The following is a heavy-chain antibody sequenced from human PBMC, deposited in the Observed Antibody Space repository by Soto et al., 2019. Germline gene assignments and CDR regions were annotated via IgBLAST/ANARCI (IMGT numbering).Heavy chain of an antibody. Sequence: QLQLQESGPGLVKPSETLSLTCSVSGGSISSSSYFWGWIRQPPGKGLEWIGSIYYSGSTYYNPSRKSRVTVSVDTSRNQFSLRLSSVTASDTAVYDCARHPSYFWFDPWGQGTLVTVSS. CDR1: GGSISSSSYF. J-gene: IGHJ5*02. D-gene: IGHD3-10*01. CDR3: ARHPSYFWFDP. V-gene: IGHV4-39*01. CDR2: IYYSGST.